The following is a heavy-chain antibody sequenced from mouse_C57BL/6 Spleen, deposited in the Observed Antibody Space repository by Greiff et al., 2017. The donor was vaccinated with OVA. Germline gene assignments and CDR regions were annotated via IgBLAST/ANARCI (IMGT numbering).Heavy chain of an antibody. CDR2: ILPSIGRT. J-gene: IGHJ1*03. Sequence: QVQLQQSGSELRSPGSSVKLSCKDFDSEVFPIAYMSWVRQKPGHGFEWIGGILPSIGRTIYGEKFEDKATLDADTLSNTAYLELNSLTSEDSAIYYCARARDYDVENVVGYFDVWGTGTTVTVSS. D-gene: IGHD2-4*01. V-gene: IGHV15-2*01. CDR3: ARARDYDVENVVGYFDV. CDR1: DSEVFPIAY.